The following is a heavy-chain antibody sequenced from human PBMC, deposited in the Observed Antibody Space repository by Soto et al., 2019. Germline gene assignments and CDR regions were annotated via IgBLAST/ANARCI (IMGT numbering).Heavy chain of an antibody. D-gene: IGHD6-19*01. CDR1: GGSFSGYY. V-gene: IGHV4-34*01. CDR3: ARVSSGWYVY. Sequence: SETLSLTCAVYGGSFSGYYWSWIRQPPGKGLEWSGEINHRGITNYNPSLKSRVTISVDTSKNQFSLKLSSVTAADTAVYYCARVSSGWYVYWGQGTLVTVSS. J-gene: IGHJ4*02. CDR2: INHRGIT.